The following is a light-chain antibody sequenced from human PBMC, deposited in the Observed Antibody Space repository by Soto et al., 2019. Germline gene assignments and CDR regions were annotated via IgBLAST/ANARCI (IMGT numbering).Light chain of an antibody. CDR3: ASYTTSSTYV. CDR2: DVS. V-gene: IGLV2-14*01. CDR1: SSDVGGYNY. J-gene: IGLJ1*01. Sequence: QSALTQPASVSGSPGQSIAISCTGTSSDVGGYNYVSWYQQNPGKAPKFIIYDVSNRPSGVSDRFSGSKSGNTASLTISGLQAEDEADYYCASYTTSSTYVFGIGTKLTVL.